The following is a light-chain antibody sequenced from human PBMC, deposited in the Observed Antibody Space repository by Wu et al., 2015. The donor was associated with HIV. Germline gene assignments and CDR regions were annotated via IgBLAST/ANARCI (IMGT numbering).Light chain of an antibody. J-gene: IGKJ2*03. CDR1: QSVSSN. Sequence: EIVMTQSPATLSVSPGERATLSCRASQSVSSNLAWYQQKPGQAPSLLIYGASTRATGIPARFSGSGSGTEFTLTISSLQSEDFAVYYCQQYNNWPRSFSQGTKLEIK. CDR3: QQYNNWPRS. CDR2: GAS. V-gene: IGKV3-15*01.